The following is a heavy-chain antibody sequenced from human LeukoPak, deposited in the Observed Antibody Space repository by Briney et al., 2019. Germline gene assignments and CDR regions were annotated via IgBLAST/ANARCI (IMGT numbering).Heavy chain of an antibody. D-gene: IGHD3-10*01. Sequence: RPSETLSLTCTVSGVSISIYYWSWIRQPPGKGLEWIGYIYNSGSTYYNPSLKSRVTISVDTSKNQFSLRLSSVTAADAAVYYCAVRGSSDYWGQGTLVTVSS. CDR3: AVRGSSDY. J-gene: IGHJ4*02. V-gene: IGHV4-59*01. CDR1: GVSISIYY. CDR2: IYNSGST.